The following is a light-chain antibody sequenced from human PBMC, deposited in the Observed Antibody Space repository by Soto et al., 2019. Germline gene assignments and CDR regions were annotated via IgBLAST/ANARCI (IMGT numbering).Light chain of an antibody. CDR3: ASYTSYTTLI. J-gene: IGLJ2*01. CDR2: DVN. V-gene: IGLV2-14*01. CDR1: SSDIGAYNY. Sequence: QSALTQPASVSGSPGQSITISCTGSSSDIGAYNYVSWYRQVPGKAPKLMINDVNNRPSGVSSRFSGSKSGNTASLTISGLQAEDEADYYCASYTSYTTLIFGGGTKLTVL.